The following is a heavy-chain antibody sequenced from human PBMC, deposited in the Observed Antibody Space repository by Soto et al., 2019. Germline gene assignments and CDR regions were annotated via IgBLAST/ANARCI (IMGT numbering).Heavy chain of an antibody. CDR2: INTSGGNT. CDR1: GFTFSNYA. Sequence: EVQLLESGGGLVQPGGSLRLSCAASGFTFSNYAMTWVRQAPGKGLACVSTINTSGGNTHYADSVKGRFSVSRDNSKNTLSLQMNSLRAEDTAVYYCTKDWQHDFWGQGTLVTVSS. J-gene: IGHJ4*02. V-gene: IGHV3-23*01. CDR3: TKDWQHDF. D-gene: IGHD6-13*01.